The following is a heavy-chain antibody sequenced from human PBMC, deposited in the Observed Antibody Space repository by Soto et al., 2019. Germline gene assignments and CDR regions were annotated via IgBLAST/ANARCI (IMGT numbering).Heavy chain of an antibody. CDR2: INPSGGST. CDR1: GSTFTSYY. J-gene: IGHJ6*02. V-gene: IGHV1-46*01. Sequence: ASVKVSCTASGSTFTSYYMHWVRQAPGQGLEWMGIINPSGGSTSYAQKCQGRVTMTRDTSTSTVYMELSSLRSEDTAVYYCARDIVVVVAATQAPHYGMDVWGQGTTVTVSS. CDR3: ARDIVVVVAATQAPHYGMDV. D-gene: IGHD2-15*01.